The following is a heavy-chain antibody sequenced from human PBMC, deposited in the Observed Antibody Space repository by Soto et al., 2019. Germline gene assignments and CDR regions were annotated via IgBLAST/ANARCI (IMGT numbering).Heavy chain of an antibody. V-gene: IGHV4-31*03. D-gene: IGHD1-26*01. CDR2: IYYSGST. Sequence: ASETLSLTCTVSGGSISSGGYYWSWIRQHPGKGLEWIGYIYYSGSTYYNPSLKSRVTISVDTSKNQFSLKLSSVTAADTAVYYCARGYRGSYFYFDYWGQGTLVTVSS. J-gene: IGHJ4*02. CDR1: GGSISSGGYY. CDR3: ARGYRGSYFYFDY.